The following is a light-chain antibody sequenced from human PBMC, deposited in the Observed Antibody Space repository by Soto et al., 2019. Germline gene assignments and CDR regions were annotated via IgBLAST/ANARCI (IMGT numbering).Light chain of an antibody. CDR2: ATS. J-gene: IGKJ1*01. Sequence: EIVLTQSPCTLSLSPGERATLSCRASQSVSSRYLAWYQQKPGQAPRPLIYATSSRATDVPDRFSGSGSGTDFTLTISRLEPEDFAVYYCQQYGNSLPWTFGQGTKVDNK. CDR3: QQYGNSLPWT. V-gene: IGKV3-20*01. CDR1: QSVSSRY.